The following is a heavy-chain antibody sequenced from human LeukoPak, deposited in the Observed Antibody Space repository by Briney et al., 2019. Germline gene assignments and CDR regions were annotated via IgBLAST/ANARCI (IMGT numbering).Heavy chain of an antibody. CDR2: IKQDGSEK. J-gene: IGHJ4*02. CDR3: ARDWWEPQFDY. Sequence: GGSLRLSCAASGFTFSSYAMSWVRQAPGKGLEWVANIKQDGSEKYYVDSVKGRFTISRDNAKNSLYLQMNSLRAEDTAVYYCARDWWEPQFDYWGQGTLVTVSS. D-gene: IGHD1-26*01. CDR1: GFTFSSYA. V-gene: IGHV3-7*01.